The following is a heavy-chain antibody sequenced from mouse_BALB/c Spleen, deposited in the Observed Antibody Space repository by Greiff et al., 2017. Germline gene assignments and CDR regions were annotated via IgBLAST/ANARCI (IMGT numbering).Heavy chain of an antibody. V-gene: IGHV1-7*01. CDR2: INPSTGYT. D-gene: IGHD2-4*01. J-gene: IGHJ4*01. Sequence: QVQLQQSGAELAKPGASVKMSCKASGYTFTSYWMHWVKQRPGQGLEWIGYINPSTGYTEYNQKFKDKATLTADKSSSTAYMQLSSLTSEDSAVYYCARTYYDYEAYYAMDYWGQGTSVTVSS. CDR1: GYTFTSYW. CDR3: ARTYYDYEAYYAMDY.